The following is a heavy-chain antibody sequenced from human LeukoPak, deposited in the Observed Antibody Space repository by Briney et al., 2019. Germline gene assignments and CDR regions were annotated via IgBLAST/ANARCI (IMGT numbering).Heavy chain of an antibody. D-gene: IGHD6-19*01. V-gene: IGHV4-39*07. J-gene: IGHJ4*02. Sequence: KSSETLSLTCTVSGGSISSSSYYWGWIRQPPGKGLEWIGSIYYSGSTYYNPSLKSRVTISVDTSKNQFSLKLSSVTAADTAVYYCARGAGWYNYWGQGTLVTVSS. CDR2: IYYSGST. CDR1: GGSISSSSYY. CDR3: ARGAGWYNY.